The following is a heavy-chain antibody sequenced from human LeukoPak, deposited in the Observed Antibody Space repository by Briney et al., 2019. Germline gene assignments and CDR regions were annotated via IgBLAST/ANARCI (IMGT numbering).Heavy chain of an antibody. CDR2: ISAYNGNT. Sequence: GASVKVSCKASGYTFTSYGISWVRQAPGQGLEWMGWISAYNGNTNYAQKLQGRVTMTTDTSTSTAYMELRSLRSDDTAVYYCARVYGIAVAGTRVWFDPWGQGTLVTVSS. CDR3: ARVYGIAVAGTRVWFDP. CDR1: GYTFTSYG. J-gene: IGHJ5*02. V-gene: IGHV1-18*01. D-gene: IGHD6-19*01.